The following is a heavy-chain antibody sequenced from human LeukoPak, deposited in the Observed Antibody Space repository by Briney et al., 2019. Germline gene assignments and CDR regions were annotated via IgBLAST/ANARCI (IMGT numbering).Heavy chain of an antibody. V-gene: IGHV4-39*01. CDR3: VRHLSAGRPAFDI. CDR2: IYYSGST. CDR1: GGSISSSSYY. J-gene: IGHJ3*02. D-gene: IGHD2-15*01. Sequence: SETLSPTCTVSGGSISSSSYYWGWFRQPPGKGLEWIGSIYYSGSTYYNPSLKSRVTISVDTSKNQFSLKPSSVTAADTAVYFCVRHLSAGRPAFDIWGQGTMVTVSS.